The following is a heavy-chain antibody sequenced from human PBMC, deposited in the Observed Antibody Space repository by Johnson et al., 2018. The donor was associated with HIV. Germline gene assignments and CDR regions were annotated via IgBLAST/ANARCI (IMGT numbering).Heavy chain of an antibody. CDR2: IYSADSST. V-gene: IGHV3-53*01. Sequence: VQLVESGGGLIQPEGSLRLSCAASGFTVSSNYMSWVRQAPGKGLEWVSVIYSADSSTFYADSVKGRFIISRDNSKNTLNLQMNSLRAEDTALYYCARGDGGSTDAFDIWGQGTMVTVSS. CDR3: ARGDGGSTDAFDI. J-gene: IGHJ3*02. CDR1: GFTVSSNY. D-gene: IGHD1-26*01.